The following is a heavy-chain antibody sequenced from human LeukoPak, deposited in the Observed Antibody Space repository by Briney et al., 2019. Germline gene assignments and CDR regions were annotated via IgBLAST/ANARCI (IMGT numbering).Heavy chain of an antibody. J-gene: IGHJ6*02. CDR3: ARHPSVAHYYYGMDV. D-gene: IGHD2-15*01. V-gene: IGHV5-51*01. Sequence: GESLKISFQGAGYNFASFWIAWVRQMPGEGLEWMAIIYPGDSDTRYSPSFQGQVTISVDKSINTAYLQWSSLKASDSAMYYCARHPSVAHYYYGMDVWGQGTTVTVSS. CDR2: IYPGDSDT. CDR1: GYNFASFW.